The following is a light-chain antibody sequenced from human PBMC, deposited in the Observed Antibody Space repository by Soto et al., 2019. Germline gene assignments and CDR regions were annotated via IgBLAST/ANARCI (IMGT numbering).Light chain of an antibody. Sequence: DIQMTQSPSSLSASIGDRVTNSCQASQDIGNFLNWYQQKPGKAPYLLIYDASNLDTGVSSRFSGRGSGRQFSITITSLQPDDVATYFCQQYGSLPITFGQGTRLDIK. V-gene: IGKV1-33*01. CDR3: QQYGSLPIT. J-gene: IGKJ5*01. CDR2: DAS. CDR1: QDIGNF.